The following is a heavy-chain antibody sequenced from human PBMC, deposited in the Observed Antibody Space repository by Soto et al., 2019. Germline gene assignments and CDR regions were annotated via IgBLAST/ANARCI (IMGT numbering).Heavy chain of an antibody. Sequence: QVQLQESGPGLVKPSQTLSLTCTVSGGSMGSGDSFWTWIRQPPGKGLEWIGDIYYSGSTYYNPSLKGRVTISVDTSKNQFSLKLSSVTAADTAVYYCGRSYGGCVDVWGQGTTVTVSS. CDR1: GGSMGSGDSF. CDR3: GRSYGGCVDV. CDR2: IYYSGST. J-gene: IGHJ6*02. V-gene: IGHV4-30-4*01. D-gene: IGHD5-18*01.